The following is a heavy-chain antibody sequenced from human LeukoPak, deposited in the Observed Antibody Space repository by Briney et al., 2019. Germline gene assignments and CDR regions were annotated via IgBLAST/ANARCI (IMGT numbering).Heavy chain of an antibody. V-gene: IGHV3-7*01. D-gene: IGHD2-15*01. Sequence: GGSLRLSCVASGITFSNYWMSWVRQAPGKGLEWVANINPDGSTENYEHSVKGRFTLSRDNARNSLSLQMNSLRAEDTAVYYCATEPGIGYAFDIWGRGTMVTVSS. J-gene: IGHJ3*02. CDR3: ATEPGIGYAFDI. CDR1: GITFSNYW. CDR2: INPDGSTE.